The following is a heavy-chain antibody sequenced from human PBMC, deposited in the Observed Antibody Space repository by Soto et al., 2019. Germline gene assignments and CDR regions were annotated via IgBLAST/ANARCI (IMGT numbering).Heavy chain of an antibody. CDR2: IDPSDSYT. CDR3: ARTTYYDSSGFATDAFDI. D-gene: IGHD3-22*01. V-gene: IGHV5-10-1*01. J-gene: IGHJ3*02. Sequence: GESLKISCKGSGYSFTSYWISWVRQIPWKGLEWMGRIDPSDSYTNYSPSFQGHVTISADKSISTAYLQWSSLKASDTAMYYCARTTYYDSSGFATDAFDIWGQGTMVTVSS. CDR1: GYSFTSYW.